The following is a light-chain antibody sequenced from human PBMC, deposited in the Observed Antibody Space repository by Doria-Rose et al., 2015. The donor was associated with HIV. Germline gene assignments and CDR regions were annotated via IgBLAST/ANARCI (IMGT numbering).Light chain of an antibody. Sequence: QSPASLAVSLGERATINCKSSQSVLYSFNNKHAIAWYQQKSGQPPKLLIYWASTRESGVPDRFSGTGSGTDFTLTIDSLQAEDVAVYYCHQYYNIPQAFGQGTKLEIK. V-gene: IGKV4-1*01. CDR2: WAS. J-gene: IGKJ2*01. CDR3: HQYYNIPQA. CDR1: QSVLYSFNNKHA.